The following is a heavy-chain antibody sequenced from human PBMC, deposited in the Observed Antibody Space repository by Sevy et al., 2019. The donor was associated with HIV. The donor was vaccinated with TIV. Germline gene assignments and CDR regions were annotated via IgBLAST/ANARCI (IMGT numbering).Heavy chain of an antibody. CDR2: IGTSSVT. CDR3: ARVLKRRGVAVGGTPDY. CDR1: GFTFSDYD. V-gene: IGHV3-11*06. D-gene: IGHD6-19*01. J-gene: IGHJ4*02. Sequence: GGSLRLSCSASGFTFSDYDMSWIRQAPGQGMEWTSHIGTSSVTNYPDSVKGGFTISRDNAKNSLYLQMNTLRVVDTAVYYCARVLKRRGVAVGGTPDYWGQGTLVTVSS.